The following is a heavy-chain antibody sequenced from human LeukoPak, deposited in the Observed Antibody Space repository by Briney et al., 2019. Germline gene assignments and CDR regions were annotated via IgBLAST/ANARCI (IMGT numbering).Heavy chain of an antibody. Sequence: GGSLRLSCAASGFTFSSYEMNWVRQAPGKGLEWVSYISSSGSTIYYADSVKGRFTISRDNAKNSLYLQMNSLRAEDTAVYYCAREGATGTEAFDIWGQGTMVTVSS. CDR3: AREGATGTEAFDI. CDR2: ISSSGSTI. D-gene: IGHD1-1*01. J-gene: IGHJ3*02. V-gene: IGHV3-48*03. CDR1: GFTFSSYE.